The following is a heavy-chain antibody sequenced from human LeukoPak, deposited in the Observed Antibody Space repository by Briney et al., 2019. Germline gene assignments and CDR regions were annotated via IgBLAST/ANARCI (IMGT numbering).Heavy chain of an antibody. CDR1: GGTFSRHA. D-gene: IGHD3-3*01. V-gene: IGHV1-69*13. CDR3: ARDSSEFRSLIPH. Sequence: SVKVSCKASGGTFSRHAISWVRQAPGQGLEWMGGITPLFGTAKYAQKFQGRVTITADESTSTAYMELSSLRSEDTAVYYCARDSSEFRSLIPHWGQGTLVTVSS. CDR2: ITPLFGTA. J-gene: IGHJ1*01.